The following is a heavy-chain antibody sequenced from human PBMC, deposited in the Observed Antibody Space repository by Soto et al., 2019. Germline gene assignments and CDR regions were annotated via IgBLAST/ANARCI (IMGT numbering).Heavy chain of an antibody. J-gene: IGHJ4*02. V-gene: IGHV4-59*01. Sequence: SETLSLTCTVSGGSISSYYWSWIRQPPGKGLEWIGYIYYSGSTNYNPSLKSRVTISVDTSKNQFSLKLSSVTAADTAVYYCARAQRGYCSGGSCPHFDYWGKGTLVTVS. D-gene: IGHD2-15*01. CDR3: ARAQRGYCSGGSCPHFDY. CDR1: GGSISSYY. CDR2: IYYSGST.